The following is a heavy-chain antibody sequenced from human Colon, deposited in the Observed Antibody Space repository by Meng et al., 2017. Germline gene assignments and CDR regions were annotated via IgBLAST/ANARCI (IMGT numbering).Heavy chain of an antibody. J-gene: IGHJ5*02. CDR3: ARERLSSGWYGGRWIDP. D-gene: IGHD6-19*01. CDR1: GGSCGGYC. CDR2: MNHSGNT. Sequence: QWGVGLVEPSGALALPWAALGGSCGGYCWSWSRQLPGKGLEWIGEMNHSGNTSYTPSLKSRLTISVDTSKTKFSLNLSYVTAADTAVYYCARERLSSGWYGGRWIDPWGQGTLVTVSS. V-gene: IGHV4-34*01.